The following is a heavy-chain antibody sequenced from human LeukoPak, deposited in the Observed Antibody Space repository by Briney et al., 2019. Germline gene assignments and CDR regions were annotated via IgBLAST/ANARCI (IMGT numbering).Heavy chain of an antibody. Sequence: GGSLRLSCAASGFTFSDYYLTWIRQAPGKGLEWVSYISSNSSDTNYADSVRGRFTISRDNANKSLYLQMNSLRDEDTAVYYCARVGATWYFQHWGQGALVTVSS. CDR1: GFTFSDYY. V-gene: IGHV3-11*06. D-gene: IGHD1-26*01. J-gene: IGHJ1*01. CDR2: ISSNSSDT. CDR3: ARVGATWYFQH.